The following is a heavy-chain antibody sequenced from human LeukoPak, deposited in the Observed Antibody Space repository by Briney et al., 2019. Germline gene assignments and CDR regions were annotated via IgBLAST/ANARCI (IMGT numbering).Heavy chain of an antibody. J-gene: IGHJ5*02. CDR3: ARGYYDVFTGGPPINWFDP. CDR2: ISAGGEST. Sequence: GGSLRLTCAASGFTFSSYAMSWVRQAPGKGLEWVSSISAGGESTYYADSVKGRFTVSRDKSRTTLFLQMNGLRAEDTALYYCARGYYDVFTGGPPINWFDPRGQGTLVTVSS. V-gene: IGHV3-23*01. CDR1: GFTFSSYA. D-gene: IGHD3-9*01.